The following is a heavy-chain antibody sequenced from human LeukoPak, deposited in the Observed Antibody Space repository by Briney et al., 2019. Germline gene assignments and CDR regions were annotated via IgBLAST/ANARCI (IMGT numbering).Heavy chain of an antibody. J-gene: IGHJ5*01. D-gene: IGHD2-2*01. V-gene: IGHV1-69*13. CDR3: ARGAIVVVPADIWPFPPYNWFDS. CDR1: GGTFSSYA. Sequence: ASVEVSCKASGGTFSSYAISWVRQAPGQGLEWMGGVIPISDTTNYAQRFQGRVTITADVSTSTAYMELSSLRFEDTAVYYCARGAIVVVPADIWPFPPYNWFDSWGQGTRVTVSS. CDR2: VIPISDTT.